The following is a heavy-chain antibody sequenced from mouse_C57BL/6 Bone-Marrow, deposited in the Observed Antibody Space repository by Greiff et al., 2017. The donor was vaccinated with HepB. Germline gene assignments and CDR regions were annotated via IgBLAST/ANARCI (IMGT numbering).Heavy chain of an antibody. D-gene: IGHD1-1*01. CDR1: AFNIKDYY. CDR3: ARKYTTVVPYAMDY. Sequence: VQLKQSGAELVKPGASVKLSCTASAFNIKDYYMHWVKQRTEQGLEWIGRIDPEDGETKYAPKFQGKATITADTSSNTAYLQLSSLTSEDTAVYYCARKYTTVVPYAMDYWGQGTSVTVSS. V-gene: IGHV14-2*01. CDR2: IDPEDGET. J-gene: IGHJ4*01.